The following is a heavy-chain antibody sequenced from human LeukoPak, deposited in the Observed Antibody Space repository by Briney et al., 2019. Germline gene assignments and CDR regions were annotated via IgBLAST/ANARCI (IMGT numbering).Heavy chain of an antibody. CDR2: INHSGST. CDR1: GGSISSYY. CDR3: ARVSGFYYYGSGTANYYYYGMDV. V-gene: IGHV4-34*01. J-gene: IGHJ6*02. Sequence: SETLSLTCTVSGGSISSYYWSWIRQPPGKGLEWIGEINHSGSTNYNPPLKSRVTISVDTSKNQFSLKLSSVTAADTAVYYCARVSGFYYYGSGTANYYYYGMDVWGQGTTVTVSS. D-gene: IGHD3-10*01.